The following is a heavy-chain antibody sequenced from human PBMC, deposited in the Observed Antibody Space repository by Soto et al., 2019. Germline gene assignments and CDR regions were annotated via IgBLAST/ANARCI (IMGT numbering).Heavy chain of an antibody. CDR3: ARGTRYGDTGMGDDY. CDR1: GFTFSSYW. CDR2: INSDGSST. J-gene: IGHJ4*02. Sequence: GGSLRLSCAASGFTFSSYWMHWVRQAPGKGLVWVSRINSDGSSTSYADSVKGRFTISRDNAKNTLYLQMNSLRAEDTAVYYCARGTRYGDTGMGDDYRGQGTLVTVSS. V-gene: IGHV3-74*01. D-gene: IGHD4-17*01.